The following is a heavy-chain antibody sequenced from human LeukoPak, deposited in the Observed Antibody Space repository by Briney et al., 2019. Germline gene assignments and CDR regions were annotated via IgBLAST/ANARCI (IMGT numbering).Heavy chain of an antibody. Sequence: GASVKVSCKASGYTFTGYYMHWVRQAPGQGLEWMGWINPNSGGTNYAQKFQGRVTLTRDTSISTAYMELSRLRFDDTAVYYCAREGDGYNGVHYMDVWGKGTTVTVSS. J-gene: IGHJ6*03. CDR1: GYTFTGYY. CDR3: AREGDGYNGVHYMDV. V-gene: IGHV1-2*02. D-gene: IGHD5-24*01. CDR2: INPNSGGT.